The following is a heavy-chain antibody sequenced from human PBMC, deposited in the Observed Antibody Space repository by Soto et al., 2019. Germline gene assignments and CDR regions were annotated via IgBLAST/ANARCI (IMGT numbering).Heavy chain of an antibody. CDR1: GFTFSSYA. V-gene: IGHV3-30-3*01. J-gene: IGHJ5*02. CDR2: ISYDGSNK. CDR3: ARDALSVPAATPVWFDP. D-gene: IGHD2-2*01. Sequence: GGSLRLSCAASGFTFSSYAMHWVRQAPGKGLEWVAVISYDGSNKYYADSVRGRFTISRDNSKNTLYLQMNSLRAEDTAVYYCARDALSVPAATPVWFDPWGQGTLVTVSS.